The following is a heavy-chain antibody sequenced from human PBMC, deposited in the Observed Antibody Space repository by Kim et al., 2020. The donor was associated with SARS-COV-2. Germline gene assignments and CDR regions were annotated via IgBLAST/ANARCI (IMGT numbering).Heavy chain of an antibody. CDR3: AREGSISWYGVSFSMDV. V-gene: IGHV3-48*02. Sequence: GGSLRLSCAASGFSFSSYTMNWVRLAPRNGLEWISYISSRNTIYYVDSVKGRFTMSRDDASNTLYLQMNSLRDEDTDVYYCAREGSISWYGVSFSMDVWCSGTTVTVAS. J-gene: IGHJ6*03. CDR2: ISSRNTI. D-gene: IGHD6-13*01. CDR1: GFSFSSYT.